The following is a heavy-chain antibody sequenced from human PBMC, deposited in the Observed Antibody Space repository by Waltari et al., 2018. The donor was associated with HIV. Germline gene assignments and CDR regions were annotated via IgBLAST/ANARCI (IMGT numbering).Heavy chain of an antibody. Sequence: EVQLVESGGGLVQPGRSLRLSCAASGFTFHEEGRQWVRQVPGKGLEWVSGITWNSGITGYADSVKGRFTISRDNAKNSLYLQMNSLRAEDTASYYCVKDGGLSSRHYYVGYFDYWGQGTLVTVSS. V-gene: IGHV3-9*01. J-gene: IGHJ4*02. D-gene: IGHD3-22*01. CDR2: ITWNSGIT. CDR1: GFTFHEEG. CDR3: VKDGGLSSRHYYVGYFDY.